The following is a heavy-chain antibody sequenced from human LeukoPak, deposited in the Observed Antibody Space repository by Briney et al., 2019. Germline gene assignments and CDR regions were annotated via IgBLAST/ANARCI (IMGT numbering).Heavy chain of an antibody. CDR2: IYHSGST. CDR3: ARRTPYSSSWYERQKLFDY. V-gene: IGHV4-38-2*02. J-gene: IGHJ4*02. CDR1: GYSISSGYY. Sequence: PSETLSLTCTVSGYSISSGYYWGWIRQPPGKGLEWIGSIYHSGSTYYNPSLKSRVTISVDTSKNQFSLKLSSVTAADTAVYYCARRTPYSSSWYERQKLFDYWGQGTLVTVSS. D-gene: IGHD6-13*01.